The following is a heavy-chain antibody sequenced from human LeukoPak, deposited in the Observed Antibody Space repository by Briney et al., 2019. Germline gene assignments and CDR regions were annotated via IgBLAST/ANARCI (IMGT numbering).Heavy chain of an antibody. J-gene: IGHJ5*02. CDR1: GVSISSGGYY. CDR2: IYYSGST. V-gene: IGHV4-31*03. D-gene: IGHD3-22*01. Sequence: SETLSLTCTVSGVSISSGGYYWSWIRQHPGKGLEWIGYIYYSGSTYYNPSLKSRVTISVDTSKNQFSLKLSSVTAADTAVYYCARGQSSGYTWFDPWGQGTLVTVSS. CDR3: ARGQSSGYTWFDP.